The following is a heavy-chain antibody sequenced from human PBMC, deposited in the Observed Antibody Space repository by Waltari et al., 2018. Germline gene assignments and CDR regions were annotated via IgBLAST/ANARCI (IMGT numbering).Heavy chain of an antibody. CDR2: IYTSGST. D-gene: IGHD3-16*02. CDR3: AREIIVSPYYYYYMDV. V-gene: IGHV4-4*07. Sequence: QVQLQESGPGLVKPSETLSLTCTVSGGSISSYYWSWIRQPAGKGLEWIGRIYTSGSTNYNPSLKSRVTMSVDTSKNQFSLKLSSVTAADTAVYYSAREIIVSPYYYYYMDVWGKGTTVTISS. J-gene: IGHJ6*03. CDR1: GGSISSYY.